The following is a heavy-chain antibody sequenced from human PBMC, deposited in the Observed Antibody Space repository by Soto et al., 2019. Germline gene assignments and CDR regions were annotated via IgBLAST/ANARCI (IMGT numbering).Heavy chain of an antibody. Sequence: QVQLVESGGGVVQPGRSLRLSCAASGFTFSSYGMHWVRQAPGKGLEWVAVIWYDGSNKYYADSVKGRFTISRDNSKNTLYLQMNSLRAEDTAVYYCARDPRGRTYGMDVWGQGTTVTVSS. V-gene: IGHV3-33*01. J-gene: IGHJ6*02. CDR1: GFTFSSYG. CDR2: IWYDGSNK. CDR3: ARDPRGRTYGMDV.